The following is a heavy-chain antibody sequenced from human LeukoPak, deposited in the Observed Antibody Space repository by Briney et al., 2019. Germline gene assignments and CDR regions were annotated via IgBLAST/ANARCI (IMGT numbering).Heavy chain of an antibody. V-gene: IGHV1-69*05. CDR1: GGTFSSYA. CDR3: AIYDGGAFDI. Sequence: EALVKVSCKASGGTFSSYAISWVRQAPRQGLEWMGRIIPIFGTANYAQKFQGRVTITTDESTSTAYMELSSLRSEDTAVYYCAIYDGGAFDIWGQGTMVTVSS. J-gene: IGHJ3*02. CDR2: IIPIFGTA. D-gene: IGHD5/OR15-5a*01.